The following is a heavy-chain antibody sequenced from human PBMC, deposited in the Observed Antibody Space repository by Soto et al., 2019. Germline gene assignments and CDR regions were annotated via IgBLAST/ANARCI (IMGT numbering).Heavy chain of an antibody. J-gene: IGHJ4*02. CDR1: GYIFTNYA. Sequence: QVQLEQSAAEVRKPGASVKVSCKASGYIFTNYAISWVRQAPGQGPEWMGWISGYNGDTNTHYSQKFQGRVTMTTDMSTTTAYMELRSLRSDDTAVYYCARDKDVWTGYFFDNWGQGTLVTVSS. CDR3: ARDKDVWTGYFFDN. D-gene: IGHD3-3*01. CDR2: ISGYNGDTNT. V-gene: IGHV1-18*01.